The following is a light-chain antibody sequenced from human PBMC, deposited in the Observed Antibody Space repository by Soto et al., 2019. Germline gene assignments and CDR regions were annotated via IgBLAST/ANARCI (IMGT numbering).Light chain of an antibody. CDR3: QQHNQWPIT. J-gene: IGKJ5*01. V-gene: IGKV3D-15*01. CDR2: YIS. CDR1: QSAGNF. Sequence: ILVTQSPGTPSLSLWERATLSWRASQSAGNFLAWYQQKPGQAPRLLIYYISTRATGIPARFSGSGSGTEFTLTINSLQSEDSAVYYCQQHNQWPITFGQGTRLEIK.